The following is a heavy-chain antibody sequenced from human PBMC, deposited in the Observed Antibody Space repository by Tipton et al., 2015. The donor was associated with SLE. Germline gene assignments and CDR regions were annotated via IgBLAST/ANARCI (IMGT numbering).Heavy chain of an antibody. V-gene: IGHV4-59*01. CDR1: GGSISSYT. J-gene: IGHJ4*02. D-gene: IGHD6-6*01. CDR3: ARSSMAARGGFDY. Sequence: TLSLTRTVSGGSISSYTWSWSWLPPGTGLEWIGYFYYIGSSNYNPSPKGRVTISVDTSKDQFSLNLSPVTAAGTAVYYCARSSMAARGGFDYWGQGLLVTVSS. CDR2: FYYIGSS.